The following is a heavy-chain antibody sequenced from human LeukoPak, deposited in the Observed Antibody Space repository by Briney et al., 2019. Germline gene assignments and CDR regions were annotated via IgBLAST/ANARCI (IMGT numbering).Heavy chain of an antibody. CDR1: GYTFTSYD. Sequence: ASVKVSCKASGYTFTSYDINWVRQATGQGLEWMGWMNPNSGNTGYAQKFQGRVTMTRNTCISTAYMELSSLRSEDTAVYYCARGNVLRYFDWFDYWGQGTLVTVSS. CDR3: ARGNVLRYFDWFDY. D-gene: IGHD3-9*01. J-gene: IGHJ4*02. CDR2: MNPNSGNT. V-gene: IGHV1-8*02.